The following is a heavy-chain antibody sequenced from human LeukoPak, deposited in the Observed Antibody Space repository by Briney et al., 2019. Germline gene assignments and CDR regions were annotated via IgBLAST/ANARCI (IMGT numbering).Heavy chain of an antibody. Sequence: GGSLRLSCEASGFTFSSYGMHWVRRAPGKGLEWMTVISHDGSNKYYVDSVKGRFTISRDNSKSTLYLQMNSLRAEDTAVYYCARGHQYTSSWNYYFDYWGQGTLVTVSS. CDR2: ISHDGSNK. CDR1: GFTFSSYG. D-gene: IGHD6-13*01. V-gene: IGHV3-30*03. J-gene: IGHJ4*02. CDR3: ARGHQYTSSWNYYFDY.